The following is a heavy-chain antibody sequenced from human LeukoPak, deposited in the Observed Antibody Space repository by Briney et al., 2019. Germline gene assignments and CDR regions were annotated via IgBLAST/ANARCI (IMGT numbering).Heavy chain of an antibody. Sequence: GGSLRLSCAVSGFTFSSYWMSWVRQAPGKGLEWVANIKQDGGERFYVDSVKGRFTISRDNAKNSLYLQMNSPRVEDTAVYYCAREDHSNYNYWGQGTLVTVSS. CDR3: AREDHSNYNY. CDR1: GFTFSSYW. J-gene: IGHJ4*02. CDR2: IKQDGGER. D-gene: IGHD4-11*01. V-gene: IGHV3-7*01.